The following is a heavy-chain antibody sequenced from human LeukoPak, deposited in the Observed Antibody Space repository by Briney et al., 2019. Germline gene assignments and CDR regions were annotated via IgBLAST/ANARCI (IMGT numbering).Heavy chain of an antibody. Sequence: GGSLRLSCAASGFTFSSYSMNWVRQAPGKGLEWVSYISSSSSTIYYADSVKGRFTISRDNAKNSLYLQMNSLRAEGTAVYYCARSSAHDYYYYMDVWGKGTTVTVSS. CDR1: GFTFSSYS. CDR2: ISSSSSTI. V-gene: IGHV3-48*01. D-gene: IGHD2-15*01. CDR3: ARSSAHDYYYYMDV. J-gene: IGHJ6*03.